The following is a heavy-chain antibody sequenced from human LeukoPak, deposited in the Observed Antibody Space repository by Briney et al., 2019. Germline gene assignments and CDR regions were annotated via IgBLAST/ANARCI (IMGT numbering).Heavy chain of an antibody. CDR2: ISGSGGST. Sequence: GGSLRLSCAASGFTFSSYAMSWVRQAPGKGLEWVSAISGSGGSTYYADSVKGRFTISRDKSKNTLYLQMKSLRAEDTAVYYCAKGGYDYVEIGYFDYWGQGALVTVSS. CDR1: GFTFSSYA. V-gene: IGHV3-23*01. D-gene: IGHD5-12*01. CDR3: AKGGYDYVEIGYFDY. J-gene: IGHJ4*03.